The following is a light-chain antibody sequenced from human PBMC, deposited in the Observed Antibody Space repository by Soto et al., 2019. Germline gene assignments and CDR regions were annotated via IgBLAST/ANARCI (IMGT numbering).Light chain of an antibody. V-gene: IGLV2-11*01. CDR1: SSDVGGYNY. CDR2: DVS. CDR3: CSYAGSYTYV. Sequence: HSALTQPRSVSGSPGQSVTISCTGTSSDVGGYNYVSWYQQHPGKAPKLMIYDVSKRPSGVPDRFSGSKSGNTASLTISGLQAEDEADYYCCSYAGSYTYVFGTGTKVTDL. J-gene: IGLJ1*01.